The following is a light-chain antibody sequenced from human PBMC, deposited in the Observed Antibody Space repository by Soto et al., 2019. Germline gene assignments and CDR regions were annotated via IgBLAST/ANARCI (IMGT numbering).Light chain of an antibody. CDR1: QSVSSN. V-gene: IGKV3-15*01. J-gene: IGKJ1*01. Sequence: EIVMTQSPATLSVSPGERATLSCRASQSVSSNLAWYQQKPGQAPRLLIYGASTRATDVPARFSGSGSGTDFTLTISSLQPEDFTTYFCQQSYSTPRTFGQGTKVDIK. CDR2: GAS. CDR3: QQSYSTPRT.